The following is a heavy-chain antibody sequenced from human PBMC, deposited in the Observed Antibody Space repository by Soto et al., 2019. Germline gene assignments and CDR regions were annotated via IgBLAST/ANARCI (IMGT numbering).Heavy chain of an antibody. D-gene: IGHD3-22*01. CDR2: IHSSGSI. CDR3: ARDLDGLHYYNSGPYPRPG. Sequence: SETLSLTCTVSGGSISSDDYYWSWIRQAPGRGLEWIGYIHSSGSIYYNPSLKSRATMSIDTARNQFSLKVSSVTVADTAVYYCARDLDGLHYYNSGPYPRPGWGQGTLVTVSS. J-gene: IGHJ1*01. CDR1: GGSISSDDYY. V-gene: IGHV4-30-4*01.